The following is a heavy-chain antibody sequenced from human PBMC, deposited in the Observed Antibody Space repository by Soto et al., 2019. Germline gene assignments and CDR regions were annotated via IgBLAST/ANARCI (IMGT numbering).Heavy chain of an antibody. V-gene: IGHV3-33*01. D-gene: IGHD3-22*01. J-gene: IGHJ3*01. CDR3: ARETRGYYDSTGAFDV. Sequence: QVQLVESGGGVVQSGTSLRLSCAPSGFTFSDYGMHWVRQAPGKGLEWVAVIWYDGSNKYSADSVKGRFTISRDNAKNKLYLQMNSLRAEDTAMYYCARETRGYYDSTGAFDVWGQGTMVTVS. CDR1: GFTFSDYG. CDR2: IWYDGSNK.